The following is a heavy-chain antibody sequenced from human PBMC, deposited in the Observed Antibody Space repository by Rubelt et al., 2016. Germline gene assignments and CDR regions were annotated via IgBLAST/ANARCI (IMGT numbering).Heavy chain of an antibody. J-gene: IGHJ4*02. CDR2: VYHSGST. CDR1: GGSISSSSSY. D-gene: IGHD6-19*01. Sequence: QLQLQESGPGLGRPSETLSLTCTVSGGSISSSSSYWGWIRQPPGKGLEWIGNVYHSGSTYYNPSLKIRVTISVDTSKNQLSLRVSSVTAADTAVYYCARGPYSRGWYGDYWGQGTLVTVSS. CDR3: ARGPYSRGWYGDY. V-gene: IGHV4-39*07.